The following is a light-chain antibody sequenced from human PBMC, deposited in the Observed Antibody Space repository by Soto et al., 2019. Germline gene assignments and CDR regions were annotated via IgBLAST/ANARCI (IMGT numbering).Light chain of an antibody. CDR2: AAS. CDR3: LHHYNYPRT. CDR1: QGIRND. V-gene: IGKV1-6*01. Sequence: AIQMTQSPSSLSASVGDRVTIACRASQGIRNDLVWYQQKPGKAPNLLIYAASSLQSGVPSRFSGSGSGTDFTLTISSLQPEDFATYYCLHHYNYPRTFGQGTKVEIK. J-gene: IGKJ1*01.